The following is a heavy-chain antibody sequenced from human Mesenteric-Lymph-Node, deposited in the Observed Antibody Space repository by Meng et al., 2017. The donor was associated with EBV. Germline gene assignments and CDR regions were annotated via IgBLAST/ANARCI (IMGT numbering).Heavy chain of an antibody. V-gene: IGHV4-34*01. CDR2: MNNGGTS. J-gene: IGHJ4*02. CDR3: ARVKPSIWFGELFYYFDY. D-gene: IGHD3-10*01. Sequence: QGQLQHGGAGFFKPSETRSLTCAFYVESFSGFNWGWFRQAPGKGLEWIGEMNNGGTSNYNPSLESRVTISVDPSKNQFSLNLRSVTAADTAVYYCARVKPSIWFGELFYYFDYWGPGILVTVSS. CDR1: VESFSGFN.